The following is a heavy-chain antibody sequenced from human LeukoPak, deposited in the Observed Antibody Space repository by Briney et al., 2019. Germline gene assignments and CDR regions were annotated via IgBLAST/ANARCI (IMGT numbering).Heavy chain of an antibody. V-gene: IGHV1-2*02. Sequence: ASVKVSCKASGYTFTGYYMHWVRQAPGQGLEWMGWINPNSGGTNYAQKFQGRVTITADKSTSTAYMELSSLRSEDTAVYYCASPGRSEYYFDYWGQGTLVTVSS. CDR3: ASPGRSEYYFDY. CDR1: GYTFTGYY. D-gene: IGHD3-10*01. J-gene: IGHJ4*02. CDR2: INPNSGGT.